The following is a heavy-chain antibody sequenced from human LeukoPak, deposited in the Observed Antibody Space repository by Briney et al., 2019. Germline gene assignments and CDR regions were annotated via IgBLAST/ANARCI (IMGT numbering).Heavy chain of an antibody. CDR3: ARGGNDYGDYPDY. D-gene: IGHD4-17*01. J-gene: IGHJ4*02. CDR2: ISSSSSYI. CDR1: GFTFSSYS. V-gene: IGHV3-21*01. Sequence: GGSLRLSCAASGFTFSSYSMNWVRQAPGKGLEWVSSISSSSSYIYYADSVKGRFTISRDNAKNSLYLQMNSLRAEDTAVYYCARGGNDYGDYPDYWGQGTLVTVSS.